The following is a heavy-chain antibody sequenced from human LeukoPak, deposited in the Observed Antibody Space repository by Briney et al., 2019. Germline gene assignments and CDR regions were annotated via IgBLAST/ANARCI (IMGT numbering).Heavy chain of an antibody. V-gene: IGHV1-69*04. Sequence: SVKVSCKASGGTFSSYAISWVRQAPGQGLEWMGRISPILAIANYAQKFQGRVTITADKSTSTAYMELSSLRSEDTAVYYCSSSIFLPQVYYFDYWGQGALATVSS. CDR1: GGTFSSYA. J-gene: IGHJ4*02. CDR2: ISPILAIA. CDR3: SSSIFLPQVYYFDY. D-gene: IGHD2/OR15-2a*01.